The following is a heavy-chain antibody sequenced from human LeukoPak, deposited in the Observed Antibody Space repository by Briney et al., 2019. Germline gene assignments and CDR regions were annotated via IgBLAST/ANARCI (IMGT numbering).Heavy chain of an antibody. Sequence: ASVKVSCKASGYSFSSHGISWVRQAPGQGLEWMGWISAYNGNTNYAQKIQGRVTMTTDASTSTAYMELRSLTPDDTAVYYCARDLGPYVGSYYSHYNMDVWGKGTTVTVSS. D-gene: IGHD1-26*01. V-gene: IGHV1-18*01. CDR2: ISAYNGNT. CDR1: GYSFSSHG. J-gene: IGHJ6*03. CDR3: ARDLGPYVGSYYSHYNMDV.